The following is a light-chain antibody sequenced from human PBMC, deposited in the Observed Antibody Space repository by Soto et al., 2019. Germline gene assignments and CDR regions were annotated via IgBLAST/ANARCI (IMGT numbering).Light chain of an antibody. CDR3: QQYGSSPYT. CDR2: TAS. Sequence: VVWTHLPCTLSLSPRERASLSGSASKTVSSNYVAWDQQRPGHAPSNLIYTASLLAIDIPDKFTASESGAYFIFTISRLEPEDFAVYYCQQYGSSPYTLGQGTKVDLK. V-gene: IGKV3-20*01. J-gene: IGKJ2*01. CDR1: KTVSSNY.